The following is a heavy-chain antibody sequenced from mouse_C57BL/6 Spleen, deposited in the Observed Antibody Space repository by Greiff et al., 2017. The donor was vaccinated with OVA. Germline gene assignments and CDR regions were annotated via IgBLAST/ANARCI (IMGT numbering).Heavy chain of an antibody. V-gene: IGHV5-4*01. D-gene: IGHD2-4*01. Sequence: EVQVVESGGGLVKPGGSLKLSCAASGFTFSSYAMSWVRQTPEKRLEWVATISDGGSYTYYPDNVKGRFTISRDNAKNNLYLQMSHLKSEDTAMYYCARGGAYYDWFAYWGQGTLVTVSA. CDR2: ISDGGSYT. CDR1: GFTFSSYA. CDR3: ARGGAYYDWFAY. J-gene: IGHJ3*01.